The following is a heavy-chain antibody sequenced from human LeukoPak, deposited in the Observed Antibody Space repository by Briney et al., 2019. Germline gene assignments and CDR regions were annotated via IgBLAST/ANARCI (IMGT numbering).Heavy chain of an antibody. V-gene: IGHV3-9*01. CDR1: GFTFDDYA. J-gene: IGHJ4*02. Sequence: GGSLRLSCAASGFTFDDYAMHWVRQAPGKGLEWVSGISWNSGSIGYADSVKGRFTISRDNAKNSLYLQMNSLRAEDTALYYCAKNGGDRYSSSWYDYWGQGTLVTVSS. D-gene: IGHD6-13*01. CDR3: AKNGGDRYSSSWYDY. CDR2: ISWNSGSI.